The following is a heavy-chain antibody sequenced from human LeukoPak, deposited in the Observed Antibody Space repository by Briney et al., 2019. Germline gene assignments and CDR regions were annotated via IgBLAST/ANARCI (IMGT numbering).Heavy chain of an antibody. J-gene: IGHJ4*02. CDR1: GFTFSSYA. CDR3: AKPLPRYCSGGSCYYFDY. D-gene: IGHD2-15*01. Sequence: GGSLRLSCAASGFTFSSYAMSWVRQAPGKGLEWVSAISGSGGSTYYADSVKGRFTISRDNSKNTLYLQMNSLRAEDTAVYYRAKPLPRYCSGGSCYYFDYWGQGTLVTVSS. V-gene: IGHV3-23*01. CDR2: ISGSGGST.